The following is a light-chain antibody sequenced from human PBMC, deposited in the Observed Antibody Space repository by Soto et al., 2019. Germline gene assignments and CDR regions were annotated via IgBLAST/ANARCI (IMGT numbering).Light chain of an antibody. CDR2: DAS. J-gene: IGKJ4*01. Sequence: EIVLTQSPATLSLSPGERATLSCRASQGVSSDLAWYQQKPGQAPRLLIYDASNRATGIPARFSGSGPGTDFTLTISSLEPEDFAVYYCQQRSNWHGLTFGGGTKVEIK. CDR3: QQRSNWHGLT. V-gene: IGKV3D-11*01. CDR1: QGVSSD.